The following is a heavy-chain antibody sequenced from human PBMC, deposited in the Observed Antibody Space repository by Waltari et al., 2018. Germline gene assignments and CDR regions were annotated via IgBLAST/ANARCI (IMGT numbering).Heavy chain of an antibody. CDR1: GFSLSSSW. V-gene: IGHV3-74*03. D-gene: IGHD6-19*01. CDR2: MKTDGSYA. J-gene: IGHJ5*02. Sequence: EVQLVESGGGLVQTGGSLRLSCVASGFSLSSSWMYWVRQAPGKGPVWVSRMKTDGSYAEYADAVKGRFIISRENAKNTLYLQMNSLGVEDTAVYYCATGGLGLTGLDLWGQGTLVTVSS. CDR3: ATGGLGLTGLDL.